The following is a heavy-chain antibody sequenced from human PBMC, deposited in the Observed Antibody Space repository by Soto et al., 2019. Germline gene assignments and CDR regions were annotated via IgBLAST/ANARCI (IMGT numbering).Heavy chain of an antibody. V-gene: IGHV1-46*03. CDR3: ARGHPVRGISDWFDP. Sequence: ASVKVSCKASGYTFTSYYMHWVRQAPGQGLEWMGIINPSGGSTSYAQKFQGRVTMTRDTSTSTVYMELSSLRSEDTAVYYCARGHPVRGISDWFDPWGQGTLVTVSS. CDR2: INPSGGST. J-gene: IGHJ5*02. CDR1: GYTFTSYY. D-gene: IGHD3-10*01.